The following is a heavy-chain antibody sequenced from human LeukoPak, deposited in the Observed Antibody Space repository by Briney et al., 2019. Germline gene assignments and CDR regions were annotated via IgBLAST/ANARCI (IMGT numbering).Heavy chain of an antibody. CDR3: ASSGIAVAGPSYYFDY. CDR2: INHSGST. Sequence: PSETLSLTCAVYGGHFSAYYWNWIRQSPGKGLEWIGEINHSGSTNYNPSLKSRVTISGDPSKNQFSLKVSSVTAADSAAYYCASSGIAVAGPSYYFDYWGQGTQVTVSS. CDR1: GGHFSAYY. V-gene: IGHV4-34*01. J-gene: IGHJ4*02. D-gene: IGHD6-19*01.